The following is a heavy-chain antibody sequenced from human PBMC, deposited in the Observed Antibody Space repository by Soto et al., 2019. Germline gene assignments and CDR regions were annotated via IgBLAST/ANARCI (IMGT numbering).Heavy chain of an antibody. CDR1: GYTFTSYG. CDR2: ISAYNGNT. CDR3: ARDSRSYYYGLIWSLGYYYYMDV. D-gene: IGHD3-10*01. V-gene: IGHV1-18*01. Sequence: ASVKVSCKASGYTFTSYGISWGRQAPGQGLEWMGWISAYNGNTNYAQKLQGRVTMTTDTSTSTAYMELRSLRSDDTAVYYCARDSRSYYYGLIWSLGYYYYMDVWGQGTTVPVAS. J-gene: IGHJ6*03.